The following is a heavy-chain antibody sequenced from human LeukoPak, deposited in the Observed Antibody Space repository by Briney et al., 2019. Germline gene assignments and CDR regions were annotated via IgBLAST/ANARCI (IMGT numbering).Heavy chain of an antibody. CDR2: ISGDGGST. CDR3: AKDWYCSSTSCYGGYDY. CDR1: GFTFYDYA. D-gene: IGHD2-2*01. V-gene: IGHV3-43*02. Sequence: GGSLRLSCAASGFTFYDYAMHWVRQAPGKGLEWVSLISGDGGSTYYADSVKGRFTISRDNSKNSLYLQMNSLRTEDTALYYCAKDWYCSSTSCYGGYDYWGQGTLVTVSS. J-gene: IGHJ4*02.